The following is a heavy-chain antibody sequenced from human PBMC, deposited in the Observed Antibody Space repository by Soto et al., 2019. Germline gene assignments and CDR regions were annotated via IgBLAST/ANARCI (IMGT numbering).Heavy chain of an antibody. Sequence: PSETLSLACTVSGGSISSSSYYWGWIRQPPGKGLEWIGSIYYSGSTYYNPSLKSRVTISVDTSKNQFSLKLSSVTAADTAVYYCARHSSGWFSNWFDPWGQGTLVTVSS. V-gene: IGHV4-39*01. CDR3: ARHSSGWFSNWFDP. CDR1: GGSISSSSYY. J-gene: IGHJ5*02. CDR2: IYYSGST. D-gene: IGHD6-19*01.